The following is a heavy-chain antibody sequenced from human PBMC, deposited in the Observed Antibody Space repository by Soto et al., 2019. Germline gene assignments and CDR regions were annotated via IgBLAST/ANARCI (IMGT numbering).Heavy chain of an antibody. V-gene: IGHV1-69*01. D-gene: IGHD3-10*02. CDR3: ARTAPMDAGDKYYYVF. CDR1: GGTFSSFG. CDR2: IIPFFGTA. J-gene: IGHJ4*02. Sequence: QVQLVQSGAEVKKPGSSVKVSCKTSGGTFSSFGISWVRQAPGQGLEWMGGIIPFFGTAEYSQKFEDRITITADESTNTVYMDLRSLTSEDTAIYYCARTAPMDAGDKYYYVFWGQGALVTVSS.